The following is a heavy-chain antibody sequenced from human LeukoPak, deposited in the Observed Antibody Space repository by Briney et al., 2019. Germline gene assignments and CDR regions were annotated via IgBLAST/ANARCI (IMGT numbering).Heavy chain of an antibody. V-gene: IGHV1-69*13. Sequence: SVKVSCKASGGTFSSYAISWVRQAPGQGLEWMGGIIPIFGTANYAQKFQGRVTITADESTSTAYMELSSLRSEDTAVYYCAGWFWRGWYSFDFLGQGTLVTVSS. CDR3: AGWFWRGWYSFDF. D-gene: IGHD6-19*01. CDR2: IIPIFGTA. CDR1: GGTFSSYA. J-gene: IGHJ4*01.